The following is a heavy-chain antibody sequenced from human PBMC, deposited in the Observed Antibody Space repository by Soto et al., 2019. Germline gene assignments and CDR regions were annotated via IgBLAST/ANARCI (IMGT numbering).Heavy chain of an antibody. CDR2: ISYDGSNK. Sequence: QVQLVESGGGVVQPGRSLRLSCAASGFTFSSYAMHWVRQAPGKGLEWVAVISYDGSNKYYADSVKGRFTISRDNSKNTLYLQMNSLRAEDTAVYYCARDAQGVVNNYFDYWGHGTLVTVSS. V-gene: IGHV3-30-3*01. D-gene: IGHD3-3*01. J-gene: IGHJ4*01. CDR3: ARDAQGVVNNYFDY. CDR1: GFTFSSYA.